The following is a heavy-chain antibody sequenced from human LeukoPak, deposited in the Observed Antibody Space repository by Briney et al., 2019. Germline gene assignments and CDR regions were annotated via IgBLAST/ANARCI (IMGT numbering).Heavy chain of an antibody. CDR1: GFTFSSYA. V-gene: IGHV3-23*01. Sequence: GGSLRLSCAASGFTFSSYAMSWVRRAPGKGLEWVSAISGSGGSTYYADSVKGRFTISRDNSKNTLYLQMNSLRVEDTAVYYCALLGRELTLDYWGQGTLVTVSS. J-gene: IGHJ4*02. CDR3: ALLGRELTLDY. D-gene: IGHD1-26*01. CDR2: ISGSGGST.